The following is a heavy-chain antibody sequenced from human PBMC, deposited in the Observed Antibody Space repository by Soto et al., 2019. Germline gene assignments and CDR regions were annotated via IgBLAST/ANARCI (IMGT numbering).Heavy chain of an antibody. Sequence: ASVKVSCKASGYTFTSYYMHWVRQAPGQGLEWMGIINPSGGSTSYAQKFQGRVTMTRDTSTSTVYMELSSLRSEDTAVYYCARDDNDYGDLSWFDPWGQGTLVTVSS. J-gene: IGHJ5*02. CDR1: GYTFTSYY. V-gene: IGHV1-46*01. D-gene: IGHD4-17*01. CDR3: ARDDNDYGDLSWFDP. CDR2: INPSGGST.